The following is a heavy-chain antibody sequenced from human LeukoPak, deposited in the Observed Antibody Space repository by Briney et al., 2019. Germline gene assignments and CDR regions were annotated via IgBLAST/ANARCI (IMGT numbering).Heavy chain of an antibody. CDR1: GFTFNSYG. V-gene: IGHV3-21*01. D-gene: IGHD3-10*01. Sequence: PGGSLRLSCAASGFTFNSYGMHWVRQAPGKGLEWVSSISSSPSYIYYADSVKGRFTISRDDAKNSLYLQMNSLRAEDTAVYYCARGNLWFGELVYWGQGTLVTVSS. CDR2: ISSSPSYI. CDR3: ARGNLWFGELVY. J-gene: IGHJ4*02.